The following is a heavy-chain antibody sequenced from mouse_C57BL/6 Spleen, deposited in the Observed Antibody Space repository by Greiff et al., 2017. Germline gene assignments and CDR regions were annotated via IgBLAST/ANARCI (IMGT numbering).Heavy chain of an antibody. CDR1: GYAFSSSW. D-gene: IGHD3-2*02. V-gene: IGHV1-82*01. J-gene: IGHJ2*01. Sequence: VQLQQSGPELVKPGASVKISCKASGYAFSSSWMNWVKQRPGKGLEWIGRIYPGDGDTNYNGKFKGKATLTADKSSSTAYMQLSSLTSEDSAVYFCAREAGHYWGQGTTLTVSS. CDR2: IYPGDGDT. CDR3: AREAGHY.